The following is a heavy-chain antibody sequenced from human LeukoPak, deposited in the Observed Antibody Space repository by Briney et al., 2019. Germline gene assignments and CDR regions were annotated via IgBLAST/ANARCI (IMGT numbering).Heavy chain of an antibody. V-gene: IGHV1-18*01. J-gene: IGHJ5*02. D-gene: IGHD1-26*01. CDR3: ARGNDRSGIVGATTPHWFDP. CDR1: GYTFTSYG. Sequence: GASVKVSCKASGYTFTSYGISWVRQAPGQGLEWMGWISAYNGNTNYAQKRQGRVTMTTDTSTSTAYMELRSLRSDDTAVYYCARGNDRSGIVGATTPHWFDPWGQGTLVTVSS. CDR2: ISAYNGNT.